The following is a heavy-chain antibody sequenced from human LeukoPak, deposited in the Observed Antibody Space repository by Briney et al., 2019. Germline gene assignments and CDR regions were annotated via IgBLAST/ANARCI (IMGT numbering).Heavy chain of an antibody. CDR2: IIPIFGTA. CDR1: GGTFSSYA. J-gene: IGHJ4*02. D-gene: IGHD6-19*01. CDR3: AREGGGMAVAGTFNSY. Sequence: VASVKVSCKASGGTFSSYAISWVRQAPGQGLEWMGGIIPIFGTANYAQKFQGGVTITADESTSTAYMELSSLRSEDTAVYYCAREGGGMAVAGTFNSYWGQGTLVTVSS. V-gene: IGHV1-69*01.